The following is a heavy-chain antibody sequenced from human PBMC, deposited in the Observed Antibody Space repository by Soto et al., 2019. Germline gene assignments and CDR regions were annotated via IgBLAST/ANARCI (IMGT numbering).Heavy chain of an antibody. CDR2: MYYSGST. D-gene: IGHD1-26*01. V-gene: IGHV4-61*08. J-gene: IGHJ4*02. CDR1: GGSIGSGGYC. CDR3: ARGSIVGALYFDY. Sequence: SSETLSHTCAVAGGSIGSGGYCWSWIRQHPGKGLERIGYMYYSGSTNYNPSLKSRVTISVDTSKNQLSLKLSSVTAADTAVYYCARGSIVGALYFDYWGQGTLVTVSS.